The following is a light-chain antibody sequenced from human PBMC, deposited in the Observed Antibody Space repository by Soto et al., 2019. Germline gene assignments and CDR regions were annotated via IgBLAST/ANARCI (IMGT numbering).Light chain of an antibody. V-gene: IGKV1-5*03. CDR3: QHYNSYSEA. CDR2: KAS. CDR1: QSISIW. J-gene: IGKJ1*01. Sequence: IQMTHSPSTLSASVGDRVTITFRASQSISIWLAWYQQKPGKAPKLLIYKASTLKSGVPSRFSGSGSGTEFTLTISSLQPDDFATYYCQHYNSYSEAFGQGTKVDIK.